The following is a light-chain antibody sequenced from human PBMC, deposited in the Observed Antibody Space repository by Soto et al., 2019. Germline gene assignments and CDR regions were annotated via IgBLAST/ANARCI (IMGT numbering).Light chain of an antibody. CDR3: QQIYSAPLT. J-gene: IGKJ4*01. CDR1: PSITTY. CDR2: AAS. V-gene: IGKV1-39*01. Sequence: DIQMPQSPSSLSASVGDRVPITCRASPSITTYLNWYRQKPGKDPKLLIYAASSLQSGVPSRFSGSGSETEFTLSISSLQPEDFATYFCQQIYSAPLTVGRGTKVDIK.